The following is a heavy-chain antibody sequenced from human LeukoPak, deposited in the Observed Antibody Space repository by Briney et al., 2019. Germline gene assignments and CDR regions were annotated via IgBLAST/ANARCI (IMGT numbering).Heavy chain of an antibody. CDR3: ARELVPDCTGGNCYSGWFDP. CDR1: GGSINSGDYS. J-gene: IGHJ5*02. D-gene: IGHD2-15*01. V-gene: IGHV4-31*03. CDR2: MHASGGT. Sequence: SQTLSLTCTVSGGSINSGDYSWSWIRQHPGQGLEWIGYMHASGGTFYNPSLKSRVTISIDTSKNQFSLKLTSVTAADTAVYYCARELVPDCTGGNCYSGWFDPWGQGTLVTVSS.